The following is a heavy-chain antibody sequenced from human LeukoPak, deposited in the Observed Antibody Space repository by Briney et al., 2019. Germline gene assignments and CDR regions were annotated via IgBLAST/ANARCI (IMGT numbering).Heavy chain of an antibody. V-gene: IGHV1-18*01. CDR2: ISANNGNT. Sequence: ASVKVSCKASGYTFTSFGISWVRQAPGQGLEWMGWISANNGNTKYGQKLQGRVTMTTDTSTSTAYMELRSLRSDDTAVYYCARAGRANYYGSGSPGGNWFDPWGQGTLVTVSS. J-gene: IGHJ5*02. D-gene: IGHD3-10*01. CDR1: GYTFTSFG. CDR3: ARAGRANYYGSGSPGGNWFDP.